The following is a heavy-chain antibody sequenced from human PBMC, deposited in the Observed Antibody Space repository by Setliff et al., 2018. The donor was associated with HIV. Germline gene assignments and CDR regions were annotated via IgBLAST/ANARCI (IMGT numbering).Heavy chain of an antibody. Sequence: KTSETLSLTCTVSGGSISSSSYYWGWIRQPPGKGLEWIGSIYYRGSTYYNPSLKSRVTISVDTSKNQFSLKLNSVTAADTAVYYCARHSPSDYWGQGTLVTVSS. V-gene: IGHV4-39*01. CDR1: GGSISSSSYY. CDR2: IYYRGST. J-gene: IGHJ4*02. CDR3: ARHSPSDY.